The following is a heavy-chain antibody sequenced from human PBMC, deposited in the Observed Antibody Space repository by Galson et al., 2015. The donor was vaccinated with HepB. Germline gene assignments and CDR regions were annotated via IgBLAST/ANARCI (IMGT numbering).Heavy chain of an antibody. J-gene: IGHJ4*02. D-gene: IGHD3-16*02. Sequence: SLRLSCAASGFTFSNYWMSWVRQAPGKGLEWVGDIRQADSGGFYVDSVKGRFTTSRDNAQNSLFLQMNSLRAEDTAVYYCARSLSGELTSRFGLHFGYWGQGTLVTVSS. CDR2: IRQADSGG. V-gene: IGHV3-7*01. CDR1: GFTFSNYW. CDR3: ARSLSGELTSRFGLHFGY.